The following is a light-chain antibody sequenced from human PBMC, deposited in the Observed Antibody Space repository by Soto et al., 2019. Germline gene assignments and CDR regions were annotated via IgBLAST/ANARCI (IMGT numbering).Light chain of an antibody. J-gene: IGKJ4*01. CDR1: QSVSWW. V-gene: IGKV1-5*01. Sequence: DIQMTQSPSTLSASVGDRVAITCRTSQSVSWWLAWYQQKPGKPPKLLISDASTLKSGVPSRFSGSGSGTEFTLTIDSLQPDDFATYYCQQYDSSSLTFGGGTRVEIK. CDR3: QQYDSSSLT. CDR2: DAS.